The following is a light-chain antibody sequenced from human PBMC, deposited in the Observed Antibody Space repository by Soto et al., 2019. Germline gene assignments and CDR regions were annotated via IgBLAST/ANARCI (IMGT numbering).Light chain of an antibody. Sequence: DIQMTQSPSTLSASVGDRVTITCRASQSISSWLAWYQQKPGKAPKLLIYKASSLESGVPSRFSGSGSGTEFTLTISSLQPDDFATYYCQEYNSYPYTFGQGTKLEIK. CDR2: KAS. CDR3: QEYNSYPYT. J-gene: IGKJ2*01. CDR1: QSISSW. V-gene: IGKV1-5*03.